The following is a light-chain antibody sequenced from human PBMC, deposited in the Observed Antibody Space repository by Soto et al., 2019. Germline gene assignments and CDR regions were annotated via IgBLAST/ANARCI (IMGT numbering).Light chain of an antibody. CDR2: AAS. Sequence: DIQMTQSPSSLSASVGDRVTITCRASQSISSYLNWYQQKPGKAPKLLIYAASSLQSGVPSRFSGSGSGKDFTLTISSLQPEDFATYYCQQSYSTLWTFGQGTKLEIK. CDR3: QQSYSTLWT. J-gene: IGKJ2*02. CDR1: QSISSY. V-gene: IGKV1-39*01.